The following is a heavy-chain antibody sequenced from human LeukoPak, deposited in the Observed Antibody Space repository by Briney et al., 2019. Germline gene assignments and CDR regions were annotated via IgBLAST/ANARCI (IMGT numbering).Heavy chain of an antibody. V-gene: IGHV4-59*02. Sequence: SETLSLTCDVSGGSVSGYCWSWIRQPPGKGLEWIGYIHYSGNTNYNSSLKSRLTISVDTSKNQLFLQLTSVTAADTAVYYCARDPSGYDYYFDYWGQGILVTVSS. J-gene: IGHJ4*02. CDR3: ARDPSGYDYYFDY. D-gene: IGHD5-12*01. CDR2: IHYSGNT. CDR1: GGSVSGYC.